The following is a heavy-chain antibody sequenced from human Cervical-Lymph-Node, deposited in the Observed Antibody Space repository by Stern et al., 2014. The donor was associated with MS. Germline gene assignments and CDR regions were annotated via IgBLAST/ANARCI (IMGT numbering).Heavy chain of an antibody. V-gene: IGHV5-51*01. CDR1: GFKFSIYW. J-gene: IGHJ4*02. D-gene: IGHD1-14*01. CDR3: ARQTTAWASDV. CDR2: IYPGDSDT. Sequence: DVQLVESGAELIRPGESLTISCKGAGFKFSIYWIAWVRQMPGKGLEWMGIIYPGDSDTRYSPSFQGQVTMSADKSTSTAYLQWSSLNASDTAMYFCARQTTAWASDVWGQGTLVTVSS.